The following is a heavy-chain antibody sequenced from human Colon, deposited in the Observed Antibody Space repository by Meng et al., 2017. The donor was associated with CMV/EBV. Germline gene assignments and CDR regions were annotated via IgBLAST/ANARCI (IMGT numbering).Heavy chain of an antibody. V-gene: IGHV3-64*02. J-gene: IGHJ4*02. D-gene: IGHD4-17*01. Sequence: LSLTCAASGFSFSTSSMHWVRQAPGKGLEYVSAISSDGRNKYYADSLKGRVTISRDNSKNTLYLEMGSLRPEDMGVYYCATDPSTVTTNYWGQGTLVTVSS. CDR2: ISSDGRNK. CDR3: ATDPSTVTTNY. CDR1: GFSFSTSS.